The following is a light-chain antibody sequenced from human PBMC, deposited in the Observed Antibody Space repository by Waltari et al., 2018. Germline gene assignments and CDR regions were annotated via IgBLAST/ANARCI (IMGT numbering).Light chain of an antibody. Sequence: QSALTQPASVSGSPGQSISLSCTGTSSDVGGYHFVSWYQQNPGKAPQLMIYDVANRPSGVSNRFSGSKSGNTASLTISGLQAEDEADYYCSSYTSSSTRVFGTGTKVTVL. V-gene: IGLV2-14*03. J-gene: IGLJ1*01. CDR2: DVA. CDR3: SSYTSSSTRV. CDR1: SSDVGGYHF.